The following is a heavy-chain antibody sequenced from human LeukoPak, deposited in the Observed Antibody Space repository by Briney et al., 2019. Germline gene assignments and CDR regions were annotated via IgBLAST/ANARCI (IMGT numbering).Heavy chain of an antibody. CDR2: IYTSGSN. Sequence: PSETLSLTCAVSGGSISSYHWSWIRQPAGKGLEWIGRIYTSGSNNYNPSLKSRVTMSVDTSKNQFSLKLSSVTAADTAVYYCARDRGLGSPTYMDVWGKGTTVTVSS. J-gene: IGHJ6*03. CDR3: ARDRGLGSPTYMDV. V-gene: IGHV4-4*07. D-gene: IGHD1-26*01. CDR1: GGSISSYH.